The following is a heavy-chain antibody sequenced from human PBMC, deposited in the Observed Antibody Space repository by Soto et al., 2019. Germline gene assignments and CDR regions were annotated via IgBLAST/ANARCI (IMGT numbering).Heavy chain of an antibody. V-gene: IGHV4-39*07. CDR2: IYYSGST. Sequence: SETLSLTCTVSGGSISSSSYYWGWIRQPPGKGLEWIGSIYYSGSTYYNPSLKSRVNISVDTSKNHFSLKLSSLTAADTAVYYCARESQTFGGVPRIMDVWGQGTRVTVSS. D-gene: IGHD3-16*01. J-gene: IGHJ6*02. CDR3: ARESQTFGGVPRIMDV. CDR1: GGSISSSSYY.